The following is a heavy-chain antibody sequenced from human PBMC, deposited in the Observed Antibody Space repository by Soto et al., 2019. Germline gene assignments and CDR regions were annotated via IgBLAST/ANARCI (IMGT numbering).Heavy chain of an antibody. CDR2: ISGSGGST. J-gene: IGHJ6*03. CDR1: GFTFSNYA. V-gene: IGHV3-23*01. D-gene: IGHD3-3*01. Sequence: SLRLPRRASGFTFSNYAISRIRQDPGKGLEWVSAISGSGGSTYYADSVKGRFTISRDNSKNTLYLKMNSLRAEDTAVYYCVKDYDFWSGPLDYMDVWGKGTTVTVSS. CDR3: VKDYDFWSGPLDYMDV.